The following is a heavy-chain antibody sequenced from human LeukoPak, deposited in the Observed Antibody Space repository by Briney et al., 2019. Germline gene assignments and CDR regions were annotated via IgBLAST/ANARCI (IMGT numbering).Heavy chain of an antibody. CDR1: GGSISSYY. CDR3: ARAFTAMDY. Sequence: SETLSLTCTVSGGSISSYYWSWIRQPPGKGLEWIGYIYYSGSTNYNPSLKSRVTISVDTSRNQFSLKLSSVTAADTAVYYCARAFTAMDYWGQGTLVTVSS. J-gene: IGHJ4*02. D-gene: IGHD5-18*01. CDR2: IYYSGST. V-gene: IGHV4-59*01.